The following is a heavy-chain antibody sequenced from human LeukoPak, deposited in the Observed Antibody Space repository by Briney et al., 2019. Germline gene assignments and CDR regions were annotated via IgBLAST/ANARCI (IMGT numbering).Heavy chain of an antibody. CDR1: GGSFSDYS. CDR2: IHHSGST. V-gene: IGHV4-34*01. Sequence: PSETLSLTCAVYGGSFSDYSWSWIRQSPGMGLEWIGEIHHSGSTNYNPSLKSRVIISLDTSKNEFSLKLSSVIAADTAVYYCARRVTSKNYYGSGSYSRQKNWFDSWGQGTLVTVSS. J-gene: IGHJ5*01. D-gene: IGHD3-10*01. CDR3: ARRVTSKNYYGSGSYSRQKNWFDS.